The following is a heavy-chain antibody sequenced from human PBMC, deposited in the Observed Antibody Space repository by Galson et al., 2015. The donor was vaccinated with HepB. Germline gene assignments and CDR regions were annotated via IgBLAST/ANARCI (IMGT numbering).Heavy chain of an antibody. D-gene: IGHD2-15*01. CDR2: ISAYNRKT. CDR1: GYTFSTYS. J-gene: IGHJ5*02. Sequence: SVKVPCKVSGYTFSTYSVTWVRQAPGQGLEWMGWISAYNRKTNYAQKFQGRVSMTTDTSTSTVYMELRRLRSDDTAIYYCARGALVVGVAATLNNWFDPWGQGTLVTVSS. CDR3: ARGALVVGVAATLNNWFDP. V-gene: IGHV1-18*01.